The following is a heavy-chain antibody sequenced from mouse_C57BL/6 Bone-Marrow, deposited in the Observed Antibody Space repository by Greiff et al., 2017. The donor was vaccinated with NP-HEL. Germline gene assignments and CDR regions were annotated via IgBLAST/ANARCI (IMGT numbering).Heavy chain of an antibody. CDR2: IYPGNSDT. CDR1: GYTFTSYW. V-gene: IGHV1-5*01. D-gene: IGHD1-1*01. J-gene: IGHJ3*01. CDR3: TYGSSPFAY. Sequence: VQLQQSGTVLARPGASVKMSCKTSGYTFTSYWMHWVKQRPGQGLEWIGAIYPGNSDTSYNQKFKGKAKLTAVTSASTAYMELSSLTNEDSAVYYCTYGSSPFAYWGRGTGVTVSA.